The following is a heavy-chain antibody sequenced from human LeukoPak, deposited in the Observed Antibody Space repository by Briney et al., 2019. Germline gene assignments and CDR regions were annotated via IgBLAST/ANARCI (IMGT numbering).Heavy chain of an antibody. V-gene: IGHV3-23*01. D-gene: IGHD1-7*01. CDR2: ISGSGGST. Sequence: GGSLTLSCAASEFTFSSYAMSWVRQAPGKGLEWVSAISGSGGSTYYADSVKGRFTISRDNSKNTLYLQMISLRAEDTAVYYCVKDQTATIRYYFDYWGQGSLVTVSS. J-gene: IGHJ4*02. CDR3: VKDQTATIRYYFDY. CDR1: EFTFSSYA.